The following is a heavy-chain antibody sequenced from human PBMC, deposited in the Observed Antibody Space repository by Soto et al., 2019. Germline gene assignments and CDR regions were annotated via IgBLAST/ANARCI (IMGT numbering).Heavy chain of an antibody. D-gene: IGHD3-10*01. J-gene: IGHJ5*02. Sequence: QPQLQESGPGLVKPSETLSLTCTVSGGSISSSRYYWGWIRQPPGKGLEWIGSIYYSGSTYYNPSRKSRVTISVETSKNQFSLKLSSVTAADTAVYHCARHPDVARGGFDPWGQGTLVTVSS. CDR2: IYYSGST. V-gene: IGHV4-39*01. CDR1: GGSISSSRYY. CDR3: ARHPDVARGGFDP.